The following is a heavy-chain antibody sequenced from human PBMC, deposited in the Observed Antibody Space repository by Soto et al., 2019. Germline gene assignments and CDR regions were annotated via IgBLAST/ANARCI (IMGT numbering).Heavy chain of an antibody. Sequence: PGGSLRLSCAASGFTFSDYYMSWIRQAPGKGQERESYISSSSSTIYYADSVKGRFTISRDNVKNSLYLQMNSLRAEDTAVYYCARSHLYYDSSGYPAYWGQGTLVTVSS. CDR3: ARSHLYYDSSGYPAY. CDR1: GFTFSDYY. D-gene: IGHD3-22*01. V-gene: IGHV3-11*01. J-gene: IGHJ4*02. CDR2: ISSSSSTI.